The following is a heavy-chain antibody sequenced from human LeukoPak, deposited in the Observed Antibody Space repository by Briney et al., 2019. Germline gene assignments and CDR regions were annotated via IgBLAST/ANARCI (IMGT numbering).Heavy chain of an antibody. V-gene: IGHV3-30*03. Sequence: AGRSLRLSCAASGFTFSTHDFYWVRQAPGKGLEWVAFISNDGRNKNYADSVKGRFTISRDNLQSTLYLQMNSLRAEDTAVYYCARSIEVYATILGFWGQGTLVTVSS. J-gene: IGHJ4*02. D-gene: IGHD2/OR15-2a*01. CDR3: ARSIEVYATILGF. CDR2: ISNDGRNK. CDR1: GFTFSTHD.